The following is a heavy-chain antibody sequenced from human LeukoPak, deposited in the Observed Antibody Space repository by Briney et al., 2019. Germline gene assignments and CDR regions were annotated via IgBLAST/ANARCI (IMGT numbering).Heavy chain of an antibody. J-gene: IGHJ4*02. Sequence: SETLSLTCTVSGGSISSSNYYWGWIRQPPGKGLEWIGSIYYSGSTYYNPSLKSRVTISVDTSKNQFSLKLSSVTAADTAVYYCARGSVLYDSSGYHDYWGQGTLVTVSS. CDR1: GGSISSSNYY. CDR2: IYYSGST. CDR3: ARGSVLYDSSGYHDY. D-gene: IGHD3-22*01. V-gene: IGHV4-39*07.